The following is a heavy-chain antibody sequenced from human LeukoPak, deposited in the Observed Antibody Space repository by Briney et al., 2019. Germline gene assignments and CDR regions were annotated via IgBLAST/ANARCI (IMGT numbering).Heavy chain of an antibody. CDR3: AKDGLAGVFGNWFDP. Sequence: GRSLRLSCAASGFTFDDYAMHWVRQAPGKGREWVSGISWNSGSIGYADSVKGRFTISRDNAKNSLYLQMNSLRAEDMALYYCAKDGLAGVFGNWFDPWGQGTLVTVSS. D-gene: IGHD6-19*01. CDR1: GFTFDDYA. V-gene: IGHV3-9*03. J-gene: IGHJ5*02. CDR2: ISWNSGSI.